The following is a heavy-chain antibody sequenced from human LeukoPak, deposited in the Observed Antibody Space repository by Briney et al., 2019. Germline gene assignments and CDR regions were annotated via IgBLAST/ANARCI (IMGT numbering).Heavy chain of an antibody. V-gene: IGHV3-7*01. J-gene: IGHJ3*02. Sequence: GGSLRLSCAASGFTFSSYWMSWVRQAPGKGLEWVANIKLAGSEKYYADSVKGRFTISRDNAKNSLYLQMNSLRAEDTAVYYCARSGSSLRDAFDIWGQGPMVTVSS. CDR2: IKLAGSEK. CDR3: ARSGSSLRDAFDI. CDR1: GFTFSSYW. D-gene: IGHD1-26*01.